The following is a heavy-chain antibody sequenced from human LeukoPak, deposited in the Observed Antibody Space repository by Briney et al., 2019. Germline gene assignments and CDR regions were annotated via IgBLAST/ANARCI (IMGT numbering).Heavy chain of an antibody. CDR1: GFTFNTYA. V-gene: IGHV3-23*01. CDR2: ISDSGGNT. Sequence: GGSLRLSCAASGFTFNTYAMSWVRQAPGKGLEWVSAISDSGGNTYYADSVKGRFTVSRDNSKNTLYLQMNGLRAEDTAVYYCARGTRYYFDYWGQGTPVTVSS. D-gene: IGHD6-6*01. CDR3: ARGTRYYFDY. J-gene: IGHJ4*02.